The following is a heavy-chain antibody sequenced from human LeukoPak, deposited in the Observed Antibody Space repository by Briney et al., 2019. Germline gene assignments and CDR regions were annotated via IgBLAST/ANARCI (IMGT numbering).Heavy chain of an antibody. V-gene: IGHV3-74*01. D-gene: IGHD1-26*01. J-gene: IGHJ4*02. CDR1: GFSFSSSW. CDR2: INDEETNT. Sequence: GGSLRLSCAASGFSFSSSWMHWVRQVPGKGLEWVSRINDEETNTTYAESVKCRFTISRDNAKNTLFLQMNSLRAEDTAVYYCATTGSGSYYDYWGQGTLVTVSS. CDR3: ATTGSGSYYDY.